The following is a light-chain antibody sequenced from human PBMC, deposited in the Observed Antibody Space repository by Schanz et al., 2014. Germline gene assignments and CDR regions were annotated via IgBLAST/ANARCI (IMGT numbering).Light chain of an antibody. J-gene: IGKJ2*01. CDR3: QQYNNWPLYT. Sequence: EIVLTQSPATLSLSPGERATLSCRASQSVSDSLAWYQQKPGQAPRLLIYGASTRATGIPARFSGSGSGTEFTLTISSLQSEDFAVYYCQQYNNWPLYTFGQGTKLEIK. V-gene: IGKV3-15*01. CDR1: QSVSDS. CDR2: GAS.